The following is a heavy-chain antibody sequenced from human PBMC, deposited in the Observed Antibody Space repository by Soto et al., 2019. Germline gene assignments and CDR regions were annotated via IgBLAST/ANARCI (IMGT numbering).Heavy chain of an antibody. CDR2: IRSRGKNYAT. CDR1: GFTFSGSA. Sequence: EVQLVESGGGLVQPGESPKLSCAASGFTFSGSAMHWVRQASGKGLEWVGHIRSRGKNYATAYAASVNGRFTISRDDSRNTAYPQMNSLKTEDTAVYYCLGVKWLVTPPEVFWGQGTLVTVSS. J-gene: IGHJ4*02. V-gene: IGHV3-73*02. CDR3: LGVKWLVTPPEVF. D-gene: IGHD6-19*01.